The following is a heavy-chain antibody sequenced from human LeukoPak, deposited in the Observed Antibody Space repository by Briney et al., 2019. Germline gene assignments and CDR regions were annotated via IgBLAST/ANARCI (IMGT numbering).Heavy chain of an antibody. V-gene: IGHV3-74*01. CDR1: GFTFSNYM. CDR2: IKSDGITI. CDR3: LRDLNWSLDQ. D-gene: IGHD1-20*01. Sequence: GGSLRLSWAASGFTFSNYMMHWVRQAPGKGLVWVSRIKSDGITITYADSVKGRFTISRDNAKNTLYLQMNSLRAEDTAVYYCLRDLNWSLDQWGQGTLVTVSS. J-gene: IGHJ4*02.